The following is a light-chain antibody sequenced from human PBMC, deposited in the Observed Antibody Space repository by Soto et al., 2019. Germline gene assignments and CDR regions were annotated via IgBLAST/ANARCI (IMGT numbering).Light chain of an antibody. CDR3: QQSDSSPYS. J-gene: IGKJ2*01. CDR1: QTISTY. CDR2: DAS. V-gene: IGKV1-39*01. Sequence: DIQMTQSPSSLSASVGDRVTITCRASQTISTYLNWYQQKPGKAPRLLIYDASSLLSGVTSRFSGRGSWTDFTLTIASLQPEDLSTAYCQQSDSSPYSFGQGTKVES.